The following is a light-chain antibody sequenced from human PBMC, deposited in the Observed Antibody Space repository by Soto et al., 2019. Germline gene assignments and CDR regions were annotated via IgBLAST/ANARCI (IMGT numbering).Light chain of an antibody. Sequence: IHMTQSPSSLSASVGDRVTITCRASQRITTYLNWYQQKPREAPKLLISTSGTLQRGDPSRITGSRSGTDVTLTITGLQPADFATYFCQQTYNTPYTFGQGTKLEIK. J-gene: IGKJ2*01. CDR2: TSG. CDR1: QRITTY. V-gene: IGKV1-39*01. CDR3: QQTYNTPYT.